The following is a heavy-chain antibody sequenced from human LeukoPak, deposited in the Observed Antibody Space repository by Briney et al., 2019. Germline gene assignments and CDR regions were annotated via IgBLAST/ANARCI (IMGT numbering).Heavy chain of an antibody. CDR1: GFTFSSFA. CDR3: ARGPYCSGGSCYGGRVLGFDY. J-gene: IGHJ4*02. V-gene: IGHV3-30-3*01. CDR2: ISFDGLNK. D-gene: IGHD2-15*01. Sequence: PGGSLRLSCAASGFTFSSFAMHWVRQAPGKGLEWVAVISFDGLNKYYADSVKGRFTISRDNSKSTLYLQVNSLIPEDTAVYYCARGPYCSGGSCYGGRVLGFDYWGQGTLVTVSS.